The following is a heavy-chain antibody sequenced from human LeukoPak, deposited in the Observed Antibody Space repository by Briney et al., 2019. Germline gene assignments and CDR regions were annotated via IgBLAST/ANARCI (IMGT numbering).Heavy chain of an antibody. D-gene: IGHD6-13*01. J-gene: IGHJ5*02. Sequence: PSETLSLTCAVYGGSFSGYCWSWIRQPPGKGLEWIGEINHSGSTNYNPSLKSRVTISVDTSKNQFSLKLGSVTAADTAVYYCARESIAAAVWFDPWGQGTLVTVSS. V-gene: IGHV4-34*01. CDR2: INHSGST. CDR1: GGSFSGYC. CDR3: ARESIAAAVWFDP.